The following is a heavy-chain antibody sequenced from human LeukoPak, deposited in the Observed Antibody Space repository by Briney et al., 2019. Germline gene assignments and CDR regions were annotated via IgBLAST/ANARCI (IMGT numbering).Heavy chain of an antibody. V-gene: IGHV3-66*02. Sequence: GSLRLSCAASGFTVSTNYMGWVRQAPGKGLDLVSVIYSGGGAYYADSVKDRFTIFRDTSKNTLYLQMNSLRPEDTAVYYCARGSSLAAAARGFDYWGQGTLVTVSS. J-gene: IGHJ4*02. D-gene: IGHD6-25*01. CDR1: GFTVSTNY. CDR2: IYSGGGA. CDR3: ARGSSLAAAARGFDY.